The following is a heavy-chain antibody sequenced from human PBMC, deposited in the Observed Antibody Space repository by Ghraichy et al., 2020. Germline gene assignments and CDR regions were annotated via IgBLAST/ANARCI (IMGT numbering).Heavy chain of an antibody. Sequence: GGSLRLSCSASGFTFSSYAMHWVRQAPGKGLEYVSAISSNGGRTYYADSVKGRFTISRDNSKNTLYLQMSSLRAEDTAVYYCVKGYSGYGFDYWGQGTLVTVSS. CDR2: ISSNGGRT. J-gene: IGHJ4*02. D-gene: IGHD5-12*01. V-gene: IGHV3-64D*06. CDR3: VKGYSGYGFDY. CDR1: GFTFSSYA.